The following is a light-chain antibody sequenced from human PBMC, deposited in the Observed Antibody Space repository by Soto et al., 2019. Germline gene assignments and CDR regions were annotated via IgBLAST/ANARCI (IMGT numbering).Light chain of an antibody. CDR1: LSVLYKSNNKNH. CDR3: QQYFDVPFT. V-gene: IGKV4-1*01. Sequence: DVVITQSPDSLALSFGYRSTMNCKFSLSVLYKSNNKNHLAWYQQKPGQPPQLIIYWASTRESGVPERFSGSGSGTDFTLTISSLEAEDVAFYWCQQYFDVPFTFGGGTKVDIK. CDR2: WAS. J-gene: IGKJ4*01.